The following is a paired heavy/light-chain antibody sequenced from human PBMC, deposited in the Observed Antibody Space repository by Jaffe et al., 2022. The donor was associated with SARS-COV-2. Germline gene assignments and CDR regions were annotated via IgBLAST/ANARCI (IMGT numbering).Heavy chain of an antibody. CDR1: GVSVSSDTYY. Sequence: QVQLQESGPGLVKPSETLSLTCTVSGVSVSSDTYYCSWIRQPPGKGLEWIGFISYSGNSNYNPSLKSRVTVSLDTSKNQFSLKLSSVTAADTAVYYCARQYCSGSSCYPIFDYWGQGTRVTVSS. V-gene: IGHV4-61*01. D-gene: IGHD2-15*01. J-gene: IGHJ4*02. CDR3: ARQYCSGSSCYPIFDY. CDR2: ISYSGNS.
Light chain of an antibody. Sequence: DIVMTQSPDSLAVSLGERATFSCKSSQSVLYSSDNKNYVAWYQKRPGQPPKLLIYWASTRESGVPDRFSGSGSGTDFTLTISSLQAEDVAVYYCQQYYGSPYTFGQGTKLEIK. CDR1: QSVLYSSDNKNY. V-gene: IGKV4-1*01. J-gene: IGKJ2*01. CDR3: QQYYGSPYT. CDR2: WAS.